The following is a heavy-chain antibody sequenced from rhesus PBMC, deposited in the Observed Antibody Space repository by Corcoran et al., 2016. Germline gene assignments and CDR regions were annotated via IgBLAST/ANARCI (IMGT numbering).Heavy chain of an antibody. CDR2: IYGGSGST. CDR3: ASAYGLDS. V-gene: IGHV4-147*01. J-gene: IGHJ6*01. Sequence: QVQLQESGPGLVKPSETLFLTCVVSGGSISSNYWNWIRQPPGKGLEWIGRIYGGSGSTRYTPSHTRRVTLSTDPSKNQFSLKLSSVTAADTAMYYCASAYGLDSWGQGVVVTVSS. CDR1: GGSISSNY.